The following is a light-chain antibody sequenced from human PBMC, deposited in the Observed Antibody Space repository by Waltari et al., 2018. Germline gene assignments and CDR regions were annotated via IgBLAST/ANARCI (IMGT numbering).Light chain of an antibody. Sequence: QSVLTQPPSVSAAPRQKVTISCPGSSSNIENNFVSWYQQLPGTAPKLLIYDNDKRPAGIPDRFSGSKSGTSATLGITGLQSGDEADYYCGTWDNSLSARVFGGGTKVTVL. CDR1: SSNIENNF. J-gene: IGLJ3*02. CDR2: DND. CDR3: GTWDNSLSARV. V-gene: IGLV1-51*01.